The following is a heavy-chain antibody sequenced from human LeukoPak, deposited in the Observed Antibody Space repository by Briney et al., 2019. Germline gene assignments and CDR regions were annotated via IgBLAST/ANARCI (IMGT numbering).Heavy chain of an antibody. CDR2: ISSSSSYI. V-gene: IGHV3-21*01. J-gene: IGHJ6*03. D-gene: IGHD6-19*01. CDR3: ARDQGLWSGWYRIYYYYYYYYMDV. Sequence: PGRSLRLSCAASGFTFSGYSMNWVRQAPGKGLEWVSSISSSSSYIYYADSVKGRFTISRDNAKNSLYLQMNSLRAEDTAVYYCARDQGLWSGWYRIYYYYYYYYMDVWGKGTTVTVSS. CDR1: GFTFSGYS.